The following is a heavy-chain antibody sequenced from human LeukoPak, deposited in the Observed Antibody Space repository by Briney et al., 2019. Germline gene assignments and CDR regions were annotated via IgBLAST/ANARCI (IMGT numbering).Heavy chain of an antibody. D-gene: IGHD6-13*01. J-gene: IGHJ3*02. Sequence: ASVKVSCKASGCTFSSYAISWVRQAPGQGLEWMGGIIPIFGTANYAQKFQGRVTITTDESTSTAYMELRSLRSEDTAVYYCGRDLGAAAGTCWFDTWGQGTMVTVSS. CDR3: GRDLGAAAGTCWFDT. CDR2: IIPIFGTA. CDR1: GCTFSSYA. V-gene: IGHV1-69*05.